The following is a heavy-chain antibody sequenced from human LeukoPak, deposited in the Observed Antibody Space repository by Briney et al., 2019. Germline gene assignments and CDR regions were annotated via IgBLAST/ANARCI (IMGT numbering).Heavy chain of an antibody. CDR3: ATYAGSSSKYFRD. CDR1: GYSFTNYW. D-gene: IGHD3-10*01. CDR2: IYPGDSDT. V-gene: IGHV5-51*01. J-gene: IGHJ1*01. Sequence: RESLKISCKASGYSFTNYWIGWVRQMPGKGLEWMGIIYPGDSDTRYSPSFQGQVTISADKSISTAYLQRSSLQASDTAIYYCATYAGSSSKYFRDWGQGTLVTVSS.